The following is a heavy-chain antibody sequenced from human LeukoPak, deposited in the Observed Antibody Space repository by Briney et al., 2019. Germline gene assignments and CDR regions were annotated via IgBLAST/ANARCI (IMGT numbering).Heavy chain of an antibody. CDR1: GGSISSSSYY. J-gene: IGHJ4*02. Sequence: PSETLSLTCTVSGGSISSSSYYWGWIRQPPGKGLEWIGSIYYSGSTYYNPSLKSRVTISVDKSKNQFSLKLSSVTAADTAVYYCASSPMDYFDYWGQGTLVTVSS. CDR2: IYYSGST. CDR3: ASSPMDYFDY. V-gene: IGHV4-39*07.